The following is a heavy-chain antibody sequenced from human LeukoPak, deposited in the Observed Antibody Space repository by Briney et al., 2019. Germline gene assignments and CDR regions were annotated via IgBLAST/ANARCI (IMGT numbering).Heavy chain of an antibody. D-gene: IGHD6-6*01. J-gene: IGHJ5*02. CDR1: GFTFSSYA. V-gene: IGHV3-30*04. Sequence: GRSLRLSCAASGFTFSSYAMHWVRQAPGKGLEWVAVISYDGSNKYYADSVKGRFTISRDNSKNTLYLQMNSLRAEDTAVYYCARDTVRGSRPAPSNWFDPWGQGTLVTVSS. CDR3: ARDTVRGSRPAPSNWFDP. CDR2: ISYDGSNK.